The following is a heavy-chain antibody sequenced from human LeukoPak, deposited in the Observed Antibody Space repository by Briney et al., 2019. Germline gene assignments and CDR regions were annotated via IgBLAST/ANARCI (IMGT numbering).Heavy chain of an antibody. CDR2: ISSSSSYI. D-gene: IGHD6-19*01. CDR3: ARDWGDPGIAVLGDY. V-gene: IGHV3-21*01. Sequence: PGGSLRLSCAASGFTFSSYSMNWVRQAPGKGREWVSSISSSSSYIYYVDSVKGRFTISRDNAKNSLYLQMNSLRAEDTAVYYCARDWGDPGIAVLGDYWGQGTLVTVSS. J-gene: IGHJ4*02. CDR1: GFTFSSYS.